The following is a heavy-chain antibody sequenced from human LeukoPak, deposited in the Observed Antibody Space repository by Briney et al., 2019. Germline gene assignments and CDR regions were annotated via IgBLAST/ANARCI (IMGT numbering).Heavy chain of an antibody. Sequence: SETLSLTCTVSGGPISSYYWSWIRQPPGKGLEWIGYIYYSGSTNYNPSLKSRVTISVDTSKNQFSLKLSSVTAADTAVYYCARGPSWYFDLWGRGTLVTVSS. V-gene: IGHV4-59*01. CDR2: IYYSGST. J-gene: IGHJ2*01. CDR3: ARGPSWYFDL. CDR1: GGPISSYY.